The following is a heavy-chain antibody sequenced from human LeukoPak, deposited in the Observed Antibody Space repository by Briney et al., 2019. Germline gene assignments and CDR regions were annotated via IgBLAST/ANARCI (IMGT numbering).Heavy chain of an antibody. CDR2: IYYSGST. CDR3: ASIAARPRHYYYYYYMDV. D-gene: IGHD6-6*01. J-gene: IGHJ6*03. V-gene: IGHV4-39*07. CDR1: GGSISSYY. Sequence: SETLSLTCTVSGGSISSYYWGWIRQPPGKGLEWIGSIYYSGSTYYNPSLKSRVTISVDTSKNQFSLKLSSVTAADTAVYYCASIAARPRHYYYYYYMDVWGKGTTVTVSS.